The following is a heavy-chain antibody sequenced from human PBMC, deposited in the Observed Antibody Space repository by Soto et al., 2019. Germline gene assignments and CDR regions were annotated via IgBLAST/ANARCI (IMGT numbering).Heavy chain of an antibody. Sequence: AGGSLRLSCAASGFTFDEYGMGWVRQPPGKGLEWVSGINWNGDSTGYAVAVKGRFTISRDNSKNTLYLQMNSLRAEDTAVYYCARDPFDYVWGSYRSTTPLDYYGMDVWGQGTTVTVSS. D-gene: IGHD3-16*02. CDR2: INWNGDST. CDR3: ARDPFDYVWGSYRSTTPLDYYGMDV. J-gene: IGHJ6*02. V-gene: IGHV3-20*04. CDR1: GFTFDEYG.